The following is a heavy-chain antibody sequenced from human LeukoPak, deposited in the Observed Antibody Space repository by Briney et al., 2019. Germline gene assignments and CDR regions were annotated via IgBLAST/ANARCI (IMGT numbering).Heavy chain of an antibody. J-gene: IGHJ6*03. CDR1: GYTFTSYG. D-gene: IGHD6-19*01. V-gene: IGHV7-4-1*02. CDR3: ASGGRQWLDYYYMDV. CDR2: INTNTGNP. Sequence: ASVKVSCKASGYTFTSYGITWVRQAPGQGLEWMGWINTNTGNPTYAQGFTGRFVFSLDTSVSTAYLQISSLKAEDTAVYYCASGGRQWLDYYYMDVWGKGTTVTVSS.